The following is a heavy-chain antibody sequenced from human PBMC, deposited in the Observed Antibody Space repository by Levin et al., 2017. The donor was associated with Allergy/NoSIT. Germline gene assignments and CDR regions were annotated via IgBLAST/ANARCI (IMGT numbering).Heavy chain of an antibody. CDR3: ARHTALLWFEELVFDS. J-gene: IGHJ4*02. D-gene: IGHD3-10*01. Sequence: PSETLSLTCTVSGGSFITSSYFWAWIRQPPGKGLEWLGSIYYSGTTYYNPSLKSRLTISIDTSTTQFSLKLRSVTAADTAVYYCARHTALLWFEELVFDSWGQGNLVAVSS. V-gene: IGHV4-39*01. CDR1: GGSFITSSYF. CDR2: IYYSGTT.